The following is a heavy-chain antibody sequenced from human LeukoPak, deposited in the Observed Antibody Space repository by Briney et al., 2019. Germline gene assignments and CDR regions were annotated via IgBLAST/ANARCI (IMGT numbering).Heavy chain of an antibody. CDR1: GFTFSSYA. Sequence: GGSLRLSCAASGFTFSSYAMSWVRQAPGKGLEWVSAISGSGGSTYYADSVKGRFTIPRDNSKNTLYLQMNSLRAEDTAVYYCAKRIQIAVADPYYYYYGMDVWGQGTTVTVSS. V-gene: IGHV3-23*01. D-gene: IGHD6-19*01. J-gene: IGHJ6*02. CDR2: ISGSGGST. CDR3: AKRIQIAVADPYYYYYGMDV.